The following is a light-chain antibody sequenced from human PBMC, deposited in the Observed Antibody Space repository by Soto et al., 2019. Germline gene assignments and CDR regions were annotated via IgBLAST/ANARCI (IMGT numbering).Light chain of an antibody. CDR1: QSVSSSY. J-gene: IGKJ5*01. V-gene: IGKV3-20*01. Sequence: EIVLTQSPGTLSLSPGERATLSCRASQSVSSSYLAWYQQKPGQAPRLLIYGASSRATAIPDRFSGSGSGTDFALTISRLEPEDFAVYYCQQYGSSPPFTFDQGTRLEIK. CDR3: QQYGSSPPFT. CDR2: GAS.